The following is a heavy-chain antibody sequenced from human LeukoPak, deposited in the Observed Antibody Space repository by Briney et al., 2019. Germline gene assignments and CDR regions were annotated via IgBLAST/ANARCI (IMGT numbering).Heavy chain of an antibody. Sequence: GGSLRHSCAASGFTVSSNYMSWVRPAPGKGLEWVSLIYSGGSTYYADYVKGRFTISRDNSKNTLYLQMNSLRAEDTAVYYCAKGYRYSWNDGLDYWGQGTLVTVSS. CDR1: GFTVSSNY. CDR3: AKGYRYSWNDGLDY. CDR2: IYSGGST. J-gene: IGHJ4*02. V-gene: IGHV3-53*01. D-gene: IGHD1-20*01.